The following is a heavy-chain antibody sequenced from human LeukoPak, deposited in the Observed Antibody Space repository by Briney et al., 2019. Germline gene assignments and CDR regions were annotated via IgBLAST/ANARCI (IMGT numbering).Heavy chain of an antibody. D-gene: IGHD2-15*01. CDR3: ARVKWYCSGGSCYRYYFDY. Sequence: GGSLRLSCAASGFTFSSYEMNWVRQAPGTGLEWISYISSSSSTIYYADSVKGRFTISRDNAKNSLYLQMNSLRAEDTAVYYCARVKWYCSGGSCYRYYFDYWGQGTLVTVSS. J-gene: IGHJ4*02. V-gene: IGHV3-48*01. CDR2: ISSSSSTI. CDR1: GFTFSSYE.